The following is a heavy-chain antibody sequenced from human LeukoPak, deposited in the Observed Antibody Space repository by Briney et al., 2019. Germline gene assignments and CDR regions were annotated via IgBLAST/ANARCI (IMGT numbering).Heavy chain of an antibody. V-gene: IGHV3-7*01. CDR1: GFTFSDYW. Sequence: PGGSLRLSCAASGFTFSDYWMTWVRQAPGRGLEGVANTKPDGSEKDYVDSVRGRLTISRDNTKTSLYLQMNSLRVEDTAVSSCASYLYWWSDLGYWGQGTLVTVSS. CDR2: TKPDGSEK. J-gene: IGHJ1*01. D-gene: IGHD2-8*02. CDR3: ASYLYWWSDLGY.